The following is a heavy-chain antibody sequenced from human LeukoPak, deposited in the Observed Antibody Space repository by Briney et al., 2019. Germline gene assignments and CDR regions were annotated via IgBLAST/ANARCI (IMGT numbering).Heavy chain of an antibody. V-gene: IGHV1-18*01. Sequence: GASVKVSCKASNYTYTYYGIYWVRQAPGQGLEWVGWISAFNGHTYYAQKLQGRITMTTDAPTATAHMELRSLRSDDTAVYYCARALAVLGRGPRDFDFWGQGTLVTVSS. J-gene: IGHJ4*02. CDR1: NYTYTYYG. CDR3: ARALAVLGRGPRDFDF. D-gene: IGHD4/OR15-4a*01. CDR2: ISAFNGHT.